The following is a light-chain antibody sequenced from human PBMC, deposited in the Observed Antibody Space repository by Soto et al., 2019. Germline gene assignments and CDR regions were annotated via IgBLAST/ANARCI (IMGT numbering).Light chain of an antibody. J-gene: IGKJ5*01. Sequence: EIVMTQSPATLSVSPGERAAFSSRASQSFGSNLAWYQQKPGQAPRLLIYGASTRATGIPDRFSGSGSGTDFTLTISGLQSEDFAVYFCQQYNKWPPITFGQGTRLDSK. CDR2: GAS. CDR1: QSFGSN. CDR3: QQYNKWPPIT. V-gene: IGKV3-15*01.